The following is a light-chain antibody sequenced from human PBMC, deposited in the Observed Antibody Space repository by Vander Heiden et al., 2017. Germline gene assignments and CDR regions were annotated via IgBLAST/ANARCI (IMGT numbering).Light chain of an antibody. Sequence: DIQMTQFPSTLSASVGDRVTITCRASQNIDTWVAWYQQKPGKAPNLLIYKASSLQSGVPPRFSGSGSGTEFTLTISSLQPDDLATYYCQQDKSYWTFGQGTKVEIK. CDR2: KAS. CDR3: QQDKSYWT. J-gene: IGKJ1*01. V-gene: IGKV1-5*03. CDR1: QNIDTW.